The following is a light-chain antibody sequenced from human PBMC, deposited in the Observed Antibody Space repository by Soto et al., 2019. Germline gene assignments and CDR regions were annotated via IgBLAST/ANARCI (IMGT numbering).Light chain of an antibody. CDR1: QNVDSNY. CDR2: GAS. CDR3: QQYGSLSWT. V-gene: IGKV3-20*01. J-gene: IGKJ1*01. Sequence: EIVLTQSPGTLSFSPGERATLSCRASQNVDSNYLAWYQQKPGQAPRIIIFGASGRATGIPDRFSGSVSGTDFTLTISRLEPEDFAVYYCQQYGSLSWTFGQGTKVDIK.